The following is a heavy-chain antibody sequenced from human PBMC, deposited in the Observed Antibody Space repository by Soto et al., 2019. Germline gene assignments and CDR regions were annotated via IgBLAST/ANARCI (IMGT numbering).Heavy chain of an antibody. V-gene: IGHV4-34*01. J-gene: IGHJ6*02. CDR1: GGSFSGYY. D-gene: IGHD2-2*01. CDR3: ARLHGYCISSSCHGHYAMDV. CDR2: INHSGST. Sequence: SETLSLTCAVYGGSFSGYYWSWIRQPPGKGLEWIGEINHSGSTNYNPSLNSRVTISVDTSKNQFSLKVTSVTAADTAVYYCARLHGYCISSSCHGHYAMDVWGQGTTVTVSS.